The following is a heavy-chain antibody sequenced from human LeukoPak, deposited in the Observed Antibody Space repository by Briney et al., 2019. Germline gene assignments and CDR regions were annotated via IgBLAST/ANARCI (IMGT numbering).Heavy chain of an antibody. CDR1: GGSISSGSYY. V-gene: IGHV4-61*02. CDR2: IYTSGST. CDR3: AREPDSSGWGFDY. Sequence: SETLSLTCTVSGGSISSGSYYWSWIRQPAGKGLEWIGRIYTSGSTNYNPSLKSRVTISVDTSKNQFSLKLSSVTAADTAVYHCAREPDSSGWGFDYWGQGTLVTVSS. J-gene: IGHJ4*02. D-gene: IGHD6-19*01.